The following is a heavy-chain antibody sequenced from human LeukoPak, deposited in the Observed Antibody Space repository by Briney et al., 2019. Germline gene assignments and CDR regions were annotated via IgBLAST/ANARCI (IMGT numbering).Heavy chain of an antibody. CDR2: ISYSGTT. CDR3: ARSSAGVPFDY. V-gene: IGHV4-39*02. CDR1: GGSISTGSYY. D-gene: IGHD6-13*01. J-gene: IGHJ4*02. Sequence: SPSETLSLTCTVSGGSISTGSYYWGWVRQPPGKGLEYIGSISYSGTTYYNPSLKSRVTISVDTSKNHFSLNLGSVSAADTAVYYCARSSAGVPFDYWGQGTLVTVSS.